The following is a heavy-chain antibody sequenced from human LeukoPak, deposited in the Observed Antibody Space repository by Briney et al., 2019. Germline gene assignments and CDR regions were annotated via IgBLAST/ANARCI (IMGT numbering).Heavy chain of an antibody. CDR1: GFTFSSYE. CDR2: ISSSGSTI. Sequence: GGSLRLSCAASGFTFSSYEMNWVRQAPGKGLEWVSYISSSGSTIYYADSVKGRFTISRDNSKNTVYLQMNRLRADDTAVYYCAKDHVSFGETDHFMDVWGKGTTVTISS. D-gene: IGHD3-10*01. CDR3: AKDHVSFGETDHFMDV. V-gene: IGHV3-48*03. J-gene: IGHJ6*03.